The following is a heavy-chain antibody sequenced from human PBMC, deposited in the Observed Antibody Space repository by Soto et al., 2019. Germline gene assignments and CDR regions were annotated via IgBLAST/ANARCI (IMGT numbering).Heavy chain of an antibody. CDR1: GFTFSSYW. Sequence: EVQLVESGGGLVQPGGSLRLSCAASGFTFSSYWMSWVRQAPGKGLEWVANIKQDGSEKYYVDSVKGRFTISRDNAKNSLYLQMNSLRAEDTAVNYCAKRYCSGGSCYHRHFDYWGQGTLVTVSS. J-gene: IGHJ4*02. CDR2: IKQDGSEK. CDR3: AKRYCSGGSCYHRHFDY. D-gene: IGHD2-15*01. V-gene: IGHV3-7*01.